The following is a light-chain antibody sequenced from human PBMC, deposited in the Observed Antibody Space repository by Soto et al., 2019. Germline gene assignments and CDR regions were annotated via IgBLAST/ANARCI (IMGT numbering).Light chain of an antibody. J-gene: IGLJ2*01. CDR3: CSYAGSYTFLV. V-gene: IGLV2-11*01. Sequence: QSVLTQPRSVSGSPGQSVTISCTGTSSDVGGYNYVSWYQQHPGKAPKLMIYDAIKRPSGVPDRFSGSKSGNTASLTISGLQAEEEADYYCCSYAGSYTFLVFGGGTKLTVL. CDR1: SSDVGGYNY. CDR2: DAI.